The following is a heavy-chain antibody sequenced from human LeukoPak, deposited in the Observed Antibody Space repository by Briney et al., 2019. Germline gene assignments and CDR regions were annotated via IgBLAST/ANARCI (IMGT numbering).Heavy chain of an antibody. Sequence: ASVKVSCKPSGYSFTRNGISWVRQAPGQGLKWMAWISANSGNTNYAQNFQDRVTLTTDTSTSTAYMELRSLRSDDTAVYYCARDVNYAFDYWGQGTLVTVSS. CDR1: GYSFTRNG. CDR2: ISANSGNT. D-gene: IGHD3-16*01. V-gene: IGHV1-18*01. CDR3: ARDVNYAFDY. J-gene: IGHJ4*02.